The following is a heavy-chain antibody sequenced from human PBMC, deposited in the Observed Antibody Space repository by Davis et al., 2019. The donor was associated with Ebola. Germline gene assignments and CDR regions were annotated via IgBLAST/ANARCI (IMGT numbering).Heavy chain of an antibody. J-gene: IGHJ4*02. V-gene: IGHV4-34*01. CDR3: ARGRHLYSSSWYRLDY. CDR1: GGSFSSYY. CDR2: INHSGST. Sequence: MPSETLSLTCAVYGGSFSSYYWSWIRQPPGKGLEWIGEINHSGSTNYNPSLKSRVTISVDTSKNQFSLKLSSVTAADTAVYYCARGRHLYSSSWYRLDYWGQGTLVTVSS. D-gene: IGHD6-13*01.